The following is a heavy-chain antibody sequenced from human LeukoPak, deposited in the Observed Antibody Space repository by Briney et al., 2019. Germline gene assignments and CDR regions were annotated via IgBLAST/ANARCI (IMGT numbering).Heavy chain of an antibody. J-gene: IGHJ4*02. CDR3: AKESSGGWYFDY. D-gene: IGHD6-19*01. Sequence: WASVKVSCKASGGTFSDYYMSWIRQAPGKGLERVPSIPASGGSTYYADSVKGRFTISRDNSKNSLYLQMNSLRAEDTAVYYCAKESSGGWYFDYWGQGTLVTVSS. CDR2: IPASGGST. V-gene: IGHV3-23*01. CDR1: GGTFSDYY.